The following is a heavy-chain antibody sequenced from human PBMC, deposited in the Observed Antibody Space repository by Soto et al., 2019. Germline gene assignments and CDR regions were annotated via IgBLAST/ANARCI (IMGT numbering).Heavy chain of an antibody. J-gene: IGHJ5*02. CDR3: ARDGGYCSSTSCYTGGLGWFDP. Sequence: SETLSLTCTDSGGSISSYYWSWIRQPPWKGLEWIGYIYYSGSTNYNPSLKSRVTISVDTSKNQFSLKLSSVTAADTAVYYCARDGGYCSSTSCYTGGLGWFDPWGQGTLVTVSS. D-gene: IGHD2-2*02. CDR2: IYYSGST. V-gene: IGHV4-59*01. CDR1: GGSISSYY.